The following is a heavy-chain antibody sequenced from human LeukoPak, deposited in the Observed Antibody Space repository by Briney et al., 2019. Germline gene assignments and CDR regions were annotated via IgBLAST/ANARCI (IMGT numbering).Heavy chain of an antibody. J-gene: IGHJ4*02. CDR3: ARERAAAGTSYFDY. CDR2: ISSSSSYI. D-gene: IGHD6-13*01. Sequence: PGGSLRLSCAASGFTFSSYSMNWVRQAPGKGLEWVSSISSSSSYIYYADSVKGRFTISRDNAKNSLYLQMNSLRAEDTAVYYCARERAAAGTSYFDYWGQGTLVTVSS. V-gene: IGHV3-21*01. CDR1: GFTFSSYS.